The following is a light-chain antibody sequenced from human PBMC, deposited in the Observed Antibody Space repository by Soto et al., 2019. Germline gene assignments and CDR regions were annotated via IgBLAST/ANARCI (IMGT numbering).Light chain of an antibody. CDR2: SNV. CDR3: AAWDGILNGWV. J-gene: IGLJ3*02. CDR1: SSNIGSNT. V-gene: IGLV1-44*01. Sequence: QSVLTQAPSASGTPGQRVTICWSGSSSNIGSNTVSWYKQVPGTAPKLLIYSNVRRPSGVPDRFSGSKSATSASLAIGGPQSEHEADYHCAAWDGILNGWVFGGGTKLTVL.